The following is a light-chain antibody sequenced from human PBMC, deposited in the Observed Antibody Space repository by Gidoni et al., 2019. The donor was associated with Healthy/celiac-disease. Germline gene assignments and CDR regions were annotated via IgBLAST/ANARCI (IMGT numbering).Light chain of an antibody. V-gene: IGKV3-20*01. J-gene: IGKJ3*01. Sequence: EIVLTQSPGTLSLSPGERATLSCRASQSVSSSYLAWYQQKPGQAPRHLIYGAASRATGIPDRFSGSGSGTDFTLTISRLEPEDVAVYYCQQYGSSPIFTFGPGTKVDIK. CDR3: QQYGSSPIFT. CDR1: QSVSSSY. CDR2: GAA.